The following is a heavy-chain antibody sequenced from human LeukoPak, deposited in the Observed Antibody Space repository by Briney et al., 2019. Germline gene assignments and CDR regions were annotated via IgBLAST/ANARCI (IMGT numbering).Heavy chain of an antibody. J-gene: IGHJ6*02. Sequence: SETLSLTCTVSGDTVTTYYWSWIRQPPGKGLEWLGYVYYSGSATYNPSLKSRVTISVDTSKNQFSLRLSSVTAADTAVYYCARDGSNWSNDYYHGVDVWGQGTTVTVSS. D-gene: IGHD4-11*01. CDR3: ARDGSNWSNDYYHGVDV. V-gene: IGHV4-59*02. CDR2: VYYSGSA. CDR1: GDTVTTYY.